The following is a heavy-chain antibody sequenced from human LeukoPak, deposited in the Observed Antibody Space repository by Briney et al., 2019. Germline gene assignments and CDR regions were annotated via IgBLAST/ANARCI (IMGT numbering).Heavy chain of an antibody. Sequence: ASVKVSCKASGYTFTGYYMHWVRQAPGQGLEWMGWINPNSGGTNYAQKFQGRVTMTRDTSISTAYMELSRLRSDDTAVYYCARGAEPDYYDSSNLYAYWGQGTLVTVSS. CDR2: INPNSGGT. V-gene: IGHV1-2*02. J-gene: IGHJ4*02. D-gene: IGHD3-22*01. CDR3: ARGAEPDYYDSSNLYAY. CDR1: GYTFTGYY.